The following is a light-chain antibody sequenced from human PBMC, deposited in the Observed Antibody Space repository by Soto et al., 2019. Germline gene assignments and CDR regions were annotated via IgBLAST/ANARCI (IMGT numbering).Light chain of an antibody. Sequence: EIEMTQTPSSLSASVGERVTITCRASQSISRYVNWYQQKPGKAPTLLISAASSLERGVPSRFSGGGSGTDFTLTISSLQPEDFASYHCQQNYRDTPWTFGQGTMVDIK. CDR2: AAS. V-gene: IGKV1-39*01. CDR3: QQNYRDTPWT. J-gene: IGKJ1*01. CDR1: QSISRY.